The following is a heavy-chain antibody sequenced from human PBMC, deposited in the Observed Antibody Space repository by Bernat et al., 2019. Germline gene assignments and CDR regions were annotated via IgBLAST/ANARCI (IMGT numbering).Heavy chain of an antibody. D-gene: IGHD3-22*01. J-gene: IGHJ4*02. V-gene: IGHV4-39*01. CDR2: IYYSGST. CDR3: ARRPDYYESSGYYDY. CDR1: GGSISISSYY. Sequence: QLQLQESGPGLVKPSETLSLICTVSGGSISISSYYWGWIRQPPGKGLEWIGSIYYSGSTYYNPSLKSRVTISVDTSKNQFSLKLSSVTAADTAVYYCARRPDYYESSGYYDYWGQGTLVTVSS.